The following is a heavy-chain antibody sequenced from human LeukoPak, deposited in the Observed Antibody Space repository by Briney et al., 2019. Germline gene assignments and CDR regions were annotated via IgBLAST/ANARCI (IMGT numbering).Heavy chain of an antibody. D-gene: IGHD2-8*01. V-gene: IGHV3-23*01. CDR1: GFTFSSYA. CDR2: ITGGGSST. Sequence: GGSLRLSCAASGFTFSSYAMSWVRQAPGKGLEWVSAITGGGSSTFYADSVNGRFAISRDNSKNTLYLQMNSLRAEDTAVYYCANSATGVTRAFDIWGQGAMVTVSS. CDR3: ANSATGVTRAFDI. J-gene: IGHJ3*02.